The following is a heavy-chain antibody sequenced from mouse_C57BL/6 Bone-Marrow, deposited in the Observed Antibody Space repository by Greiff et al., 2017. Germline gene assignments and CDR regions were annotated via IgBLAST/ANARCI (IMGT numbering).Heavy chain of an antibody. V-gene: IGHV5-6*01. CDR2: ISSGGSYT. CDR3: ARQGSGTDY. Sequence: EVQVVESGGDLVKPGGSLKLSCAASGFTFSSYGMSWVRQTPDKRLEWVATISSGGSYTYYPDSVKGRFTISRDNAKKTLYLQMSSLKSEDTAVYYCARQGSGTDYWGQGTTLTVSS. J-gene: IGHJ2*01. CDR1: GFTFSSYG. D-gene: IGHD1-3*01.